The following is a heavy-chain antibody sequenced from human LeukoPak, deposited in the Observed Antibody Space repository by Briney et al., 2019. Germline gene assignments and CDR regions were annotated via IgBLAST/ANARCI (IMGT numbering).Heavy chain of an antibody. CDR3: TRESGSYHGNDY. D-gene: IGHD1-26*01. J-gene: IGHJ4*02. V-gene: IGHV1-2*06. CDR1: GYTFTGYY. Sequence: ASVTVSCKASGYTFTGYYMHWVRQAPGQGLEWMGRINPNNGATNYAQKFQGRVTITGDTSISTAYMELSSLRSDDTAVYYCTRESGSYHGNDYWGQGTLVTVSS. CDR2: INPNNGAT.